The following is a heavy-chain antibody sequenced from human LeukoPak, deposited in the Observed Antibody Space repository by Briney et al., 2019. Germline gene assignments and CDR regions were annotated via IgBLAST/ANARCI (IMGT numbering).Heavy chain of an antibody. CDR2: MNPNSGNT. CDR3: ARGPPAAQYYYYMDV. V-gene: IGHV1-8*01. J-gene: IGHJ6*03. CDR1: GYTFTSYD. Sequence: GASVKVSCKASGYTFTSYDINWVRQATGQGLEWMGWMNPNSGNTSYAQKFQGRVTMTRNTSISTAYMERSSLRSEDTAVYYCARGPPAAQYYYYMDVWGKGTTVTVSS. D-gene: IGHD2-2*01.